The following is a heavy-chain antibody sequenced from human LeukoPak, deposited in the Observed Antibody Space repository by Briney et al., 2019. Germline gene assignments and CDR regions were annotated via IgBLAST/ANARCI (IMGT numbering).Heavy chain of an antibody. Sequence: GGSLRLSCAASGFTFSSYAMHWVRQAPGKGLEWVAVISYDGSKKYYADSVKGRFTISRDNSKNTLYLQTNSLRAEDTAVYYCARDRTDEAFDIWGQGTMVTVSS. V-gene: IGHV3-30*04. D-gene: IGHD2-2*01. CDR1: GFTFSSYA. CDR3: ARDRTDEAFDI. J-gene: IGHJ3*02. CDR2: ISYDGSKK.